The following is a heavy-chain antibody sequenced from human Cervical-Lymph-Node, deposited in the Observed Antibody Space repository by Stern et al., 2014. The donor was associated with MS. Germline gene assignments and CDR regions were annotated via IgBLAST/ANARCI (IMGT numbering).Heavy chain of an antibody. Sequence: QMQLEQSGSELKNPGASVRVSCKGSVYSFTTFGINWVRQAPGQGLEWMGWINTNTGNPTYAQGFPGRFVFSLDTSVSTAYLQIINLKAEDTAVYYCAKDPPYTSTWPDALDVWGQGTMVTVSS. CDR2: INTNTGNP. V-gene: IGHV7-4-1*02. CDR1: VYSFTTFG. J-gene: IGHJ3*01. D-gene: IGHD2-2*02. CDR3: AKDPPYTSTWPDALDV.